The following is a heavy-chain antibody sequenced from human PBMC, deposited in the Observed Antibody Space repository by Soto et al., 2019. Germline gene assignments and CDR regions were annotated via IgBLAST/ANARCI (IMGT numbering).Heavy chain of an antibody. D-gene: IGHD6-19*01. V-gene: IGHV1-18*01. CDR3: ARDKKRWLDYYYYGMDV. J-gene: IGHJ6*02. CDR1: GGTFSSYA. CDR2: IIAHNGDT. Sequence: ASVKVSCKASGGTFSSYAISWVRQAPGQGLEWMGGIIAHNGDTNYAQKFQGRVTMTTDTSTSTAYMELRSLRSDDTATYYCARDKKRWLDYYYYGMDVWGLGTTVTVSS.